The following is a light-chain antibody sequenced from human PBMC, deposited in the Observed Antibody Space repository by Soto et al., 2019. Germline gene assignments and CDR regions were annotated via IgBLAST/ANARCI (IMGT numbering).Light chain of an antibody. CDR2: DVS. Sequence: QSVLTQPASVSGSPGQSITISCTGTSSDVGGYNSVSWYQQYPGKAPKLMIHDVSNRPSGVSNRFSGSKSGNTASLTISGLQAEDKADYYCSSYTSSSSYVFGSGTKVTV. J-gene: IGLJ1*01. CDR3: SSYTSSSSYV. CDR1: SSDVGGYNS. V-gene: IGLV2-14*01.